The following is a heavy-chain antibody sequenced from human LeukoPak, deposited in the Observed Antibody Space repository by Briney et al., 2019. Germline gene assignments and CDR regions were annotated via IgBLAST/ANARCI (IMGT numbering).Heavy chain of an antibody. J-gene: IGHJ5*02. D-gene: IGHD6-13*01. CDR3: ARGYSSSWYLNWFDP. CDR1: GGSISSYY. CDR2: IYYSGST. V-gene: IGHV4-59*08. Sequence: SETLSLTCTVSGGSISSYYWSWIRQPPGKGLEWIGYIYYSGSTNYNPSLKSRVTISVDTSKNQFSLKLSSVTAADTAVYYCARGYSSSWYLNWFDPWGQGTLVTVSS.